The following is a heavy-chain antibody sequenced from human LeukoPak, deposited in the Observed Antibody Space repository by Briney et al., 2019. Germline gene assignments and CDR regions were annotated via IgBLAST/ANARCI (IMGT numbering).Heavy chain of an antibody. J-gene: IGHJ4*02. CDR2: IKQDGSEK. D-gene: IGHD3-22*01. Sequence: GALRLSCAASGFTFSSYWMGWVRQAPGKGLEWVANIKQDGSEKYYVDSVKGRFTISRDNAKNSLYLQMNSLRAEDTAVYYCARDLEEYYYDSSGYYYPYWGQGTLVTVSS. CDR3: ARDLEEYYYDSSGYYYPY. CDR1: GFTFSSYW. V-gene: IGHV3-7*01.